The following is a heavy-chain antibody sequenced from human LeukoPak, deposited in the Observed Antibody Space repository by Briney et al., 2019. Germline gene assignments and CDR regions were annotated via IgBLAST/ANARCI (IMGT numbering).Heavy chain of an antibody. Sequence: SETLSLTCTVSGGSISSYYWSWIRQPPGKGLEWIGYIYTSGSTNYNPSLKSRVTISVDTSKNQFSLELSSVTAADTAVYYCASLKLGFRWFDPWGQGTLVTVSS. D-gene: IGHD7-27*01. CDR2: IYTSGST. CDR1: GGSISSYY. J-gene: IGHJ5*02. V-gene: IGHV4-4*09. CDR3: ASLKLGFRWFDP.